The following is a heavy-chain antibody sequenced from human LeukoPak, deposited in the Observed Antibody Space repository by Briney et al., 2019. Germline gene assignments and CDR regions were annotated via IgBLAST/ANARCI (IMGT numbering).Heavy chain of an antibody. CDR2: IYYSGST. CDR3: AREGNDSSGYVDY. CDR1: GGSISSYY. J-gene: IGHJ4*02. D-gene: IGHD3-22*01. V-gene: IGHV4-59*01. Sequence: SETLSPTCTVSGGSISSYYWSWIRQPPGKGLEWIGYIYYSGSTNYNPSLKSRVTISVDTSKNQFSLKLSSVTAADTAVYYCAREGNDSSGYVDYWGQGTLVTVSS.